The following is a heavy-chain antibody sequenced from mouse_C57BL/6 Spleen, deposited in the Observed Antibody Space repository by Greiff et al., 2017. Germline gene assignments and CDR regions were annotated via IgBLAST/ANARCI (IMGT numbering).Heavy chain of an antibody. D-gene: IGHD1-1*01. CDR2: IYPGDGDT. CDR1: GYAFSSYW. J-gene: IGHJ2*01. Sequence: QVQLKESGAELVKPGASVKISCKASGYAFSSYWMNWVKQRPGKGLEWIGQIYPGDGDTNYNGKFKGKATLTADKSSSTAYMQLSSLTSEDSAVXCCARVTTVPNYFDYWGQGTTLTVSS. V-gene: IGHV1-80*01. CDR3: ARVTTVPNYFDY.